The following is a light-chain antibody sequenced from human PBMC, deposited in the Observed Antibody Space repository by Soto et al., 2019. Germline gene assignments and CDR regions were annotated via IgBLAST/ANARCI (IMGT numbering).Light chain of an antibody. Sequence: EIVMTQSPATLSVSPGERATLSCRASHSVRSSLAWYQQKPGQAPRLLIYDASNRATGIPARFSGSGSGTDFTLTISSLEPEDFAVYYCQQRSNWPLTFGGGTKVDIK. J-gene: IGKJ4*01. CDR1: HSVRSS. CDR3: QQRSNWPLT. V-gene: IGKV3-11*01. CDR2: DAS.